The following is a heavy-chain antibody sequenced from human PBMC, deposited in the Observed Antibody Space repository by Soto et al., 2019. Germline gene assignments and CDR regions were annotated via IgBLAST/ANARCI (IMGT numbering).Heavy chain of an antibody. Sequence: QVQLVESGGGVVQPGRSLRLSCAASGFTFSSYGMHWVRQAPGKGLEWGAVISYDGSNKYYADSVKGRFTISRDNSKNSLYLQMNRQRAEDTAVYYCAKGERLHYWGQGALVTVSS. V-gene: IGHV3-30*18. CDR2: ISYDGSNK. CDR1: GFTFSSYG. CDR3: AKGERLHY. D-gene: IGHD3-16*01. J-gene: IGHJ4*02.